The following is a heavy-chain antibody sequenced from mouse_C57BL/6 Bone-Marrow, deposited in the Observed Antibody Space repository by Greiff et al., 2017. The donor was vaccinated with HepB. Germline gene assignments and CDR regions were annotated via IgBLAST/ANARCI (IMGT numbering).Heavy chain of an antibody. V-gene: IGHV1-54*01. D-gene: IGHD2-13*01. Sequence: VQLQQSGAELVRPGTSVKVSCKASGYAFTNYLIEWVKQRPGQGLEWIGVINPGSGGTNYNEKFKGKATLTADKSSSTAYMQLSSLTSEDSAVYCCARGKVYKEGECWGQGTTLTVSS. CDR1: GYAFTNYL. J-gene: IGHJ2*01. CDR2: INPGSGGT. CDR3: ARGKVYKEGEC.